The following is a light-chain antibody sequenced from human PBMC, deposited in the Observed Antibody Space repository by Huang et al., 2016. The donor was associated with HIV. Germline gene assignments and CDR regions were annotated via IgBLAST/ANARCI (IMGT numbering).Light chain of an antibody. V-gene: IGKV2-28*01. Sequence: DIVMTQSPLSLPVTPGEPASISCRSSQSLLHSNGYNYLGWYLQKPGQSPQLLIYLGSNRASGVPDRFSGSGSGTDFTLKISRVEAEDVGVYYCMQALQTPPFTFGPGTKVDIK. CDR1: QSLLHSNGYNY. CDR3: MQALQTPPFT. J-gene: IGKJ3*01. CDR2: LGS.